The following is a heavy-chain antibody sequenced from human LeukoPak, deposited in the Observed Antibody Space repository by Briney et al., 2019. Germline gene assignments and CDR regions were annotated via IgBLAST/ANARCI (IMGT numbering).Heavy chain of an antibody. D-gene: IGHD6-13*01. J-gene: IGHJ4*02. CDR2: TSSDGSNE. CDR3: VRPYTSSWYLFDY. V-gene: IGHV3-30*04. Sequence: PGGSLRLSCAASGSTFRNYAMHWVRQAPGKGLEWVAVTSSDGSNEYYADSVRGRFSISRDNSKNTVYLQMNSLRAEDTALYYCVRPYTSSWYLFDYWGQGTLVTVSS. CDR1: GSTFRNYA.